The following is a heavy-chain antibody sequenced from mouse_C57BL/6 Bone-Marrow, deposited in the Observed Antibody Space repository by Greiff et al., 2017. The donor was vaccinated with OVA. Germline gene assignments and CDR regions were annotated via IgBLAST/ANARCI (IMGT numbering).Heavy chain of an antibody. Sequence: EVQVVESGPGLVKPSQSLSLTCSVTGYSITSGYYWNWIRQFPGNKLEWMGYISYDGSNNYNPSLKNRISITRDTSKNQFFLKLNSVTTEDTATYYCARAPHCYGSRDYAMDYWGQGTSVTVSS. J-gene: IGHJ4*01. CDR3: ARAPHCYGSRDYAMDY. CDR2: ISYDGSN. CDR1: GYSITSGYY. D-gene: IGHD1-1*01. V-gene: IGHV3-6*01.